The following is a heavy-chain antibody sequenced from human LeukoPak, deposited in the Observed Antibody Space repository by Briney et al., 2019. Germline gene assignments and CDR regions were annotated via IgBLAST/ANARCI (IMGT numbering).Heavy chain of an antibody. CDR3: ARHLGIQLWFLDY. J-gene: IGHJ4*02. Sequence: SETLSLTCTVSGGSMSSSTYYWGWIRQPPGKGREGIGRTYHSGSTYYNPSLKSRVTISVDTSKNQFSLKLSSVTAADTAVYYCARHLGIQLWFLDYWGQGTLVTVSS. D-gene: IGHD5-18*01. V-gene: IGHV4-39*01. CDR1: GGSMSSSTYY. CDR2: TYHSGST.